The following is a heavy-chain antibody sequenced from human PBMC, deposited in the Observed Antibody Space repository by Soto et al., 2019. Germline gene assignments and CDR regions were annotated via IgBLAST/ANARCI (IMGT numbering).Heavy chain of an antibody. V-gene: IGHV2-26*01. D-gene: IGHD6-25*01. CDR3: ARISPSGLRWFDP. CDR1: GFSLSNARMG. J-gene: IGHJ5*02. Sequence: GSGPTLVNPTETLTLTCTVSGFSLSNARMGVSWIRQPPGKALEWLAHIFSNDEKSYSTSLKSRLTISKDTSKSQVVLTMTNMDPVDTATYYCARISPSGLRWFDPWGQGTLVTVSS. CDR2: IFSNDEK.